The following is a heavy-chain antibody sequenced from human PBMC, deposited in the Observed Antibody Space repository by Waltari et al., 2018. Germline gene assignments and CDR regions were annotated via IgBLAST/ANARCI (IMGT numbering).Heavy chain of an antibody. J-gene: IGHJ4*02. D-gene: IGHD3-10*01. V-gene: IGHV4-39*01. Sequence: QPQLPESGPGLVKPSATLSLICNVSGDSFSRSSDSWGWARQSPGQGLELIGSIEFGGDVYYNPSLKSRLSISVDTSKNQLSLMLSSVAATDSAIYYCAISRGVFTFDYWGQGTLVSVSS. CDR3: AISRGVFTFDY. CDR1: GDSFSRSSDS. CDR2: IEFGGDV.